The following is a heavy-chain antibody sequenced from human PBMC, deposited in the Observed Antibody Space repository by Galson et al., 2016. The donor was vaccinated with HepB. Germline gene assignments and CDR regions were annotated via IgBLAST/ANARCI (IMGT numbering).Heavy chain of an antibody. D-gene: IGHD3-22*01. V-gene: IGHV3-74*01. CDR2: VNSDGSST. CDR3: SSCSRGYSPGNYYYYGMDV. Sequence: SLRLSCAASGFSFSTYWMHWVRQAPGKGLVWVSRVNSDGSSTTYADSVKGRFTISRDNSENTVYLQMNSLRAEDTAVYYCSSCSRGYSPGNYYYYGMDVWGQGTTVTVAS. J-gene: IGHJ6*02. CDR1: GFSFSTYW.